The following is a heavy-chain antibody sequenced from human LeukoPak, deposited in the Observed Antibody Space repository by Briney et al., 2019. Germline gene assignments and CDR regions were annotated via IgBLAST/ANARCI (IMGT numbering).Heavy chain of an antibody. J-gene: IGHJ4*02. CDR2: INPNSGGT. V-gene: IGHV1-2*02. Sequence: ASVKVSCKASGYTFTGYYMHWVRQAPGQGLEWMGWINPNSGGTNYAQKFQGRVTMTRDTSISTAYMELSRLRSDDTAVYYCARDTKPLIVVVPAATPDWGQGTLVTVSS. D-gene: IGHD2-2*01. CDR1: GYTFTGYY. CDR3: ARDTKPLIVVVPAATPD.